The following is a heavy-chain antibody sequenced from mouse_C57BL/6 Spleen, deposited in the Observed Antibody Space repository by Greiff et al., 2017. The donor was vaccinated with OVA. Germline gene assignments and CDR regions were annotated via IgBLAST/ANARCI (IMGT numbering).Heavy chain of an antibody. Sequence: QVQLQQSGAELLKPGASVKLSCKASGYTFTEYTIHWVKQRSGQGLEWIGWFYPGSGSIKYNEKFKDKATLTADKSSSTVYMELSRLTSEDSAVYFCARNPPYYYGSSDGYYARDYWGQGTSVTVSS. J-gene: IGHJ4*01. CDR3: ARNPPYYYGSSDGYYARDY. CDR1: GYTFTEYT. D-gene: IGHD1-1*01. V-gene: IGHV1-62-2*01. CDR2: FYPGSGSI.